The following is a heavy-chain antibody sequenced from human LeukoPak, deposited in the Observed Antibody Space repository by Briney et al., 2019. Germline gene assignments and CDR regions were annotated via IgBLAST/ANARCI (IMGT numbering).Heavy chain of an antibody. CDR3: ARARGTGSYSAYFDY. D-gene: IGHD1-26*01. Sequence: ASVNVSCKASGYTFSSNYIHWVRQAPAQGLEWRGIINPNTGSTTYAQKIQGRVTMTMDTSTSTVYVELSSLRSEDTAVYYCARARGTGSYSAYFDYWGQGTLVTVSS. CDR1: GYTFSSNY. CDR2: INPNTGST. V-gene: IGHV1-46*01. J-gene: IGHJ4*02.